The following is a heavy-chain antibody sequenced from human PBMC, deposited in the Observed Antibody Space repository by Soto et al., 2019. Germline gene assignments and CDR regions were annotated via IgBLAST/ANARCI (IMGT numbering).Heavy chain of an antibody. Sequence: SETLYLTCAVSGFSISSDYFWGWIRQPPGKGLEWIGSIYHTGTTYYSPSLKSRATIFLDTSKNQFSLNLTSVTAADTAIYYCARDGLRYFDSSGYYSGPPLDYWGQGARVTVSS. CDR3: ARDGLRYFDSSGYYSGPPLDY. J-gene: IGHJ4*02. V-gene: IGHV4-38-2*02. CDR1: GFSISSDYF. D-gene: IGHD3-22*01. CDR2: IYHTGTT.